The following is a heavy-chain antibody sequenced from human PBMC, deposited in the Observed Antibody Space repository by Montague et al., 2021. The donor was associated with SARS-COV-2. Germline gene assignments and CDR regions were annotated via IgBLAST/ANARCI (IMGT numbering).Heavy chain of an antibody. CDR3: ERKGSGRSDLAY. J-gene: IGHJ4*02. Sequence: SETLSLTCAVSGDSISTDNWRSWVRLPPGKVLWLVGDISHTGSTTNKPSLKSRVSMSDDQSWNQFSLRLTSVTAADTAIYYRERKGSGRSDLAYWGQGTLVTVSS. CDR2: ISHTGST. D-gene: IGHD1-26*01. CDR1: GDSISTDNW. V-gene: IGHV4-4*02.